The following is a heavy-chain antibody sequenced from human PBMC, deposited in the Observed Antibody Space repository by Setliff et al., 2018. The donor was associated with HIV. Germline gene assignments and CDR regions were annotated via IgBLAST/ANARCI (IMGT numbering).Heavy chain of an antibody. CDR2: ISSSSSTI. CDR1: GFTFSNYA. Sequence: GGSLRLSCSTSGFTFSNYAMHWVRQAPGKGLEYVSYISSSSSTIYYADSVKGRFTISRDNAKNSLYLQMDSLRAEDTAVYYCAPLVGATGAPSYWGQGTLVTVSS. CDR3: APLVGATGAPSY. V-gene: IGHV3-48*03. J-gene: IGHJ4*02. D-gene: IGHD1-26*01.